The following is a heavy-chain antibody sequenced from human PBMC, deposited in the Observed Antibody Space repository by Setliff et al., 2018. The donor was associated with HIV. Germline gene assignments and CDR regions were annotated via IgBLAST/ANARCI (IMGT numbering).Heavy chain of an antibody. J-gene: IGHJ6*03. D-gene: IGHD3-9*01. V-gene: IGHV1-2*02. CDR3: ARGRITIFFRSRSGYMDV. CDR2: INPNSGGT. CDR1: GYTFTGYY. Sequence: ASVKVSCKASGYTFTGYYMHWVRQAPGQGLEWMGWINPNSGGTNYAQRFQGRVTMTRDTSISTAYMELSRLRSDDTAVYYCARGRITIFFRSRSGYMDVWGKGTTVTVSS.